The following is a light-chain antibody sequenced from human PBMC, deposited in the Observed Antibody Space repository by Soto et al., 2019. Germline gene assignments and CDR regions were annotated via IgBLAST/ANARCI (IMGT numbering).Light chain of an antibody. Sequence: EIVLTQSPGTLSLSPVERATLSCMASQSVSSSYLAWYQQKPGQAPRLLIHGASSRATGIPDRFSGSGSGTDFTLTISRLEPEDFAVYYCHQYGSSAWTFGQGTKVDI. V-gene: IGKV3-20*01. J-gene: IGKJ1*01. CDR3: HQYGSSAWT. CDR1: QSVSSSY. CDR2: GAS.